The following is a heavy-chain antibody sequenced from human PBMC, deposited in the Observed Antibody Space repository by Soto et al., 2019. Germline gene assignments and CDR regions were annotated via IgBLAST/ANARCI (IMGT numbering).Heavy chain of an antibody. V-gene: IGHV1-69*13. Sequence: ASVKVSCKASGGTFGSYATSWVRQAPGQGLEWMGGIIPIFGTANYAQKFQGRVTITADESTSTAYMELSSLRSEDTAVYYCAREGGDYDILTGPEWGQGTLVTVSS. CDR1: GGTFGSYA. CDR3: AREGGDYDILTGPE. J-gene: IGHJ4*02. D-gene: IGHD3-9*01. CDR2: IIPIFGTA.